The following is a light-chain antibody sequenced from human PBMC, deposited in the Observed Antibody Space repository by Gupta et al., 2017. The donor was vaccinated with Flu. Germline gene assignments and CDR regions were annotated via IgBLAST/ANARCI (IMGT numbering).Light chain of an antibody. J-gene: IGLJ1*01. CDR2: SND. CDR3: AALDDGLNGQV. V-gene: IGLV1-44*01. Sequence: SNMVRNNANWYQQLPGTAPKLLMYSNDQRPSGVPDRFSGSKSGTSASLAISGLQAQDGAVYYFAALDDGLNGQVFGPGTKVSVL. CDR1: SNMVRNN.